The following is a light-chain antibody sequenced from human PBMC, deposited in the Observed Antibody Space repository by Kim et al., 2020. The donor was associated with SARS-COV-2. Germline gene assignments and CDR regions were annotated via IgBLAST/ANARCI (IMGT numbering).Light chain of an antibody. Sequence: PGERATLFCRASQSVSNSFVAWYQQKPGQAPRLLIYGASNRATGIPDRFSGSGSGTDFTLTISRLEPEDFAVYYCQQYGSSPPLTFGGGTKVDIK. CDR3: QQYGSSPPLT. V-gene: IGKV3-20*01. J-gene: IGKJ4*01. CDR1: QSVSNSF. CDR2: GAS.